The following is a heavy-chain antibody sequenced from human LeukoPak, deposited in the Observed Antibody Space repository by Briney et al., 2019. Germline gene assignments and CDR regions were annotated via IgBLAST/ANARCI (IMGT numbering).Heavy chain of an antibody. D-gene: IGHD4-17*01. V-gene: IGHV3-7*01. J-gene: IGHJ4*02. Sequence: GGSLRLSCAASGFTFSSYWMSWVRQAPGKGLEWVGNIKQDGSEKYYVDSVKGRFTISRDNAKHSLYLQMNSLRAEDTAVYYCARDPTTVTPHHFDYWGQGTLVTVSS. CDR3: ARDPTTVTPHHFDY. CDR1: GFTFSSYW. CDR2: IKQDGSEK.